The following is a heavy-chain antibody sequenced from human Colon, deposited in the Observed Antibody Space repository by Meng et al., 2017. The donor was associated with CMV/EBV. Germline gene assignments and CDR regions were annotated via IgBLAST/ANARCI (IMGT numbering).Heavy chain of an antibody. CDR3: ASHSSYVWGSHH. V-gene: IGHV1-2*02. Sequence: QVQLVQAGAEVRMPGASVKVSCKASGYSFTDYYIHWVRQAPGQGLEWMGWMDPTTGRTDYAQKFQGTVTMTRDTSISTAYLELSRLTSDDTAVYYCASHSSYVWGSHHWGQGTLVTASS. CDR1: GYSFTDYY. D-gene: IGHD3-16*01. J-gene: IGHJ1*01. CDR2: MDPTTGRT.